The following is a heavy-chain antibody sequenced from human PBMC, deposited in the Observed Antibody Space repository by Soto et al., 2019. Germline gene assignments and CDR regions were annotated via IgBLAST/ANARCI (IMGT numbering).Heavy chain of an antibody. CDR1: GCTLSSYE. D-gene: IGHD3-16*02. Sequence: PGGTLRLSCAASGCTLSSYEMIWFRQTPGKGLEWVSYISGTGYTSDAGPTIHYADSVKGRFTISRNNAKNSLCLQMNSLRVEDTAVYYCARVSQSFIEYFQHWGQGTLVTVSS. J-gene: IGHJ1*01. CDR3: ARVSQSFIEYFQH. CDR2: ISGTGYTSDAGPTI. V-gene: IGHV3-48*03.